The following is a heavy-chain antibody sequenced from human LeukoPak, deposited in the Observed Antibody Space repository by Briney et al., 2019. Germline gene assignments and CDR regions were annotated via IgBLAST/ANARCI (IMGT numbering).Heavy chain of an antibody. Sequence: KPSQTLSLTCTDSGGSISSGGYCWSWIRQHPGKGLEWIAYIYYSGSTYYNPSLKSRVTISVDTSKNQFSLKLSSVTAADTAVYYCARDSGDWFDPWGQGTLVTVSS. CDR2: IYYSGST. CDR1: GGSISSGGYC. J-gene: IGHJ5*02. CDR3: ARDSGDWFDP. V-gene: IGHV4-31*03.